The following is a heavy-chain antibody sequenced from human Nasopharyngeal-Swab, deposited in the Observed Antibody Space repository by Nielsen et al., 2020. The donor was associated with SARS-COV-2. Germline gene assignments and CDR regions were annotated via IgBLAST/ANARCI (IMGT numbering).Heavy chain of an antibody. D-gene: IGHD5-24*01. CDR2: VYHSGST. CDR1: GGSITGYY. Sequence: SETLSLTCTVSGGSITGYYWSWIRQPPGKGLEWIGYVYHSGSTNYNPSLKSRVTISVDTPKNQLSLRLRSVTAADTTVYYCARGSREIETYHFDYWGQGTLVTVSS. V-gene: IGHV4-59*01. CDR3: ARGSREIETYHFDY. J-gene: IGHJ4*02.